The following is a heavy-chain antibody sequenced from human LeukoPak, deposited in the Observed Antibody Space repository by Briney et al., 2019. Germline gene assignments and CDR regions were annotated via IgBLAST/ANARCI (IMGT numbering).Heavy chain of an antibody. CDR1: GGSISSYY. CDR2: IYYSGST. CDR3: ARARPSIAAAGNDAFDI. D-gene: IGHD6-13*01. J-gene: IGHJ3*02. V-gene: IGHV4-59*01. Sequence: SETLSLTCTLSGGSISSYYWSWIRQPPGKGLEWIGYIYYSGSTNYNPSLKSRVTISVDTSKNQFSLKLSSVTAADTAVYYCARARPSIAAAGNDAFDIWGQGTMVTVSS.